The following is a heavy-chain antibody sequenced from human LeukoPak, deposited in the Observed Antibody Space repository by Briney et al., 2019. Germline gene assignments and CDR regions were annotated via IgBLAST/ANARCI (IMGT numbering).Heavy chain of an antibody. D-gene: IGHD6-13*01. V-gene: IGHV1-46*01. Sequence: GASVKVSCKASGYTFTSYYMHWVRQAPGQGLEWMGIINPSGGSTSYAQKFQGRVTMTRDMSTSTVYMELSSLRSEDTAVYYCARGLQQLVPMDAFDIWGQGTMVTVSS. CDR3: ARGLQQLVPMDAFDI. CDR2: INPSGGST. CDR1: GYTFTSYY. J-gene: IGHJ3*02.